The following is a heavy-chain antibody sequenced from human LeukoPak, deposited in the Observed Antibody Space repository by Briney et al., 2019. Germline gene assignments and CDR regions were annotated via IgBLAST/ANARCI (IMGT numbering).Heavy chain of an antibody. V-gene: IGHV1-46*01. CDR1: GYTLTELS. Sequence: WASVKVSCKVSGYTLTELSMHWVRQAPGQGLEWMGIINPSGGSTTYAQMFQGRVTMTRDTSTRTVYMELSSLRSEDTAAYYCAREGEVIVTDNLFYWGQGTLVTVSS. J-gene: IGHJ4*02. CDR2: INPSGGST. CDR3: AREGEVIVTDNLFY. D-gene: IGHD2-21*01.